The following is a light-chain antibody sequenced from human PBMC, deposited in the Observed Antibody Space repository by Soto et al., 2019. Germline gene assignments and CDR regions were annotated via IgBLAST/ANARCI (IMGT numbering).Light chain of an antibody. CDR3: QQYGSSSWT. V-gene: IGKV3-20*01. J-gene: IGKJ1*01. CDR2: GAS. CDR1: QSVSTH. Sequence: EIVMTQSPATLSVSPGERATLSCRASQSVSTHLAWYQQRPGQAPRLLIYGASSRATGIPDRFSGSGSGTELTITISRLEPEDFEVYYCQQYGSSSWTFGQGTKVDIK.